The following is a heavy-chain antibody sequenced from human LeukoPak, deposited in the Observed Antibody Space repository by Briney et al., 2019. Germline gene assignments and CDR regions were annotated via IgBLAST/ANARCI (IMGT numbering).Heavy chain of an antibody. Sequence: GGSLRLSCAASGFTFDDYAMHWVRQAPGKGLEWVSGISWNSGSIGYADSVKGRFTISRDNAKNSLYPQMNSLRAEDMALYYCAKGLRFLEWLPLDFDYWGQGTLVTVSS. D-gene: IGHD3-3*01. V-gene: IGHV3-9*03. CDR2: ISWNSGSI. CDR1: GFTFDDYA. CDR3: AKGLRFLEWLPLDFDY. J-gene: IGHJ4*02.